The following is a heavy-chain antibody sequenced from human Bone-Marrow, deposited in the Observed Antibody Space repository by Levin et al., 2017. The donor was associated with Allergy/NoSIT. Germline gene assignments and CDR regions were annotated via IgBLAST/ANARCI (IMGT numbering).Heavy chain of an antibody. J-gene: IGHJ4*02. V-gene: IGHV3-30*03. D-gene: IGHD4-17*01. CDR2: ISYDGSNK. Sequence: GGSLRLSCAASGFTFSSYGMHWDRQAPGKGLEWVAVISYDGSNKYYADSVKGRFTISRDNSKNTLYLQMNSLRAEDTAVYYCAILGAYGVNFDYWGQGTLVTVSS. CDR1: GFTFSSYG. CDR3: AILGAYGVNFDY.